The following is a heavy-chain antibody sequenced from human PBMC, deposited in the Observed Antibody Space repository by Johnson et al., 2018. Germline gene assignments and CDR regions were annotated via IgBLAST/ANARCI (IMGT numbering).Heavy chain of an antibody. CDR1: GFTFSSYG. J-gene: IGHJ3*02. V-gene: IGHV3-33*01. CDR3: ARAGSRWLPPHDAFDI. Sequence: QVQLVESGGGVVQPGRSLRLSCAASGFTFSSYGMHWVRQAPGKGLEWVAVIWYDGSNKYYVDSVKGRFTISRDNSTNTLYLQMNTLRAEDTAVYYCARAGSRWLPPHDAFDIWCQGTMVTVSS. CDR2: IWYDGSNK. D-gene: IGHD6-19*01.